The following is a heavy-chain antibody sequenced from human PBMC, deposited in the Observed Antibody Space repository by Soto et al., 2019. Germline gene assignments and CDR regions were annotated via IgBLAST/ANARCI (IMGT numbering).Heavy chain of an antibody. Sequence: ASVKVSCKASGYTFTSYDIYWVRQATGQGLEWMGWMNPSTGNSGYAQKFQGRVTMTSDTSISTAHMELSSLRSEDTAVYYCASRAENHGWNGFGADKYYFDGWGQGTLVTVCS. D-gene: IGHD1-1*01. J-gene: IGHJ4*02. CDR1: GYTFTSYD. CDR2: MNPSTGNS. CDR3: ASRAENHGWNGFGADKYYFDG. V-gene: IGHV1-8*01.